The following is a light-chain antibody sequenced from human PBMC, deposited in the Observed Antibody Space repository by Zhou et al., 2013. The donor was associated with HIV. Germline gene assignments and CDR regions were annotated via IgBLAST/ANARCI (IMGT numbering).Light chain of an antibody. V-gene: IGKV1-39*01. CDR3: QQTYSTLWT. CDR2: AAS. CDR1: QSIVSY. J-gene: IGKJ1*01. Sequence: IQMTQSPSSLSASVGDRVTMTCRASQSIVSYLNWYQQKPGKAPKLLIYAASTLQSGVPSRFSGSASGTDFTLTISSLQPDDFATYYCQQTYSTLWTFGQGTKV.